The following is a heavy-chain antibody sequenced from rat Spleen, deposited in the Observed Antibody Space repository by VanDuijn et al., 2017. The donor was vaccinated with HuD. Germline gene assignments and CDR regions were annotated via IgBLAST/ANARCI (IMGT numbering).Heavy chain of an antibody. CDR1: GFSLTNFH. V-gene: IGHV2-63*01. D-gene: IGHD3-1*01. CDR3: TIHPRY. J-gene: IGHJ2*01. Sequence: QVQLKESGPGLVQPSQTLSLTCTVSGFSLTNFHVHWVRQPPGKGLEWMGRIWGNGNTDYNSPLKSRLNISRDTSKNQVFLKMNSLRTDDTGTYYCTIHPRYWGQGVMVTVSS. CDR2: IWGNGNT.